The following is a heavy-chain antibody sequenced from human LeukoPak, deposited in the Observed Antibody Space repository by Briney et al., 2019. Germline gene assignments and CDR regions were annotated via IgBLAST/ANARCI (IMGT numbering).Heavy chain of an antibody. V-gene: IGHV1-18*01. J-gene: IGHJ4*02. CDR2: ISAYNGNT. Sequence: ASVKVSCKASGYTFTSYGISWVRQAPGQGLEWMGWISAYNGNTNYARKLQGRVTMSTDTSTSTAYMELRSLRSDDTAVYYCARDLHVAVADYWGQGTLVTVSS. CDR1: GYTFTSYG. D-gene: IGHD6-19*01. CDR3: ARDLHVAVADY.